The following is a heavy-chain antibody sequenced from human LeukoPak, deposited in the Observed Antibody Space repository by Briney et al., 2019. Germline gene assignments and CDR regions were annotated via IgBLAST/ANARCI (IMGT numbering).Heavy chain of an antibody. CDR2: IYYSGST. CDR3: ASEPSSTKGDY. V-gene: IGHV4-30-4*08. CDR1: GGSISSGDYY. D-gene: IGHD2-2*01. Sequence: PSETLSLTCTVSGGSISSGDYYWSWIRQPPGEGLEWIGYIYYSGSTYYNPSLKSRVTISVDTSKNQFSLKLSSVTAADTAVYYCASEPSSTKGDYWGQGTLVTVSS. J-gene: IGHJ4*02.